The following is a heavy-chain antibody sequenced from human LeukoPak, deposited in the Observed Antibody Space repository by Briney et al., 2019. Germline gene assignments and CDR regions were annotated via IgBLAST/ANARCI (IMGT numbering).Heavy chain of an antibody. Sequence: ASVKVSCKASGYTFTDYYLHWVRQAPGQGLEWMGWINPISGGTNYAQKFQGSVTMTRDASITTVYTELSSLRSDDTAVYYCASLGATTIHYYGMGVWGQGTTVTVSS. CDR3: ASLGATTIHYYGMGV. D-gene: IGHD1-26*01. J-gene: IGHJ6*02. V-gene: IGHV1-2*02. CDR1: GYTFTDYY. CDR2: INPISGGT.